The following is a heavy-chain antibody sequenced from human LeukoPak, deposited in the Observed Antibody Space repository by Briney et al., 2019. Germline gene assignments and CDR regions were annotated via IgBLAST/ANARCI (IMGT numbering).Heavy chain of an antibody. Sequence: GGSLRLSCAGTGFAFNMFAIDWVRQAPGKGLEWVSGLSRGGSTTNYADSVKGRFTISRDKSQNSVFLQLNSLRPEDTAVYYCARQQRIRHCSEGVCTEGYYFDYWGQGTLLSVSS. V-gene: IGHV3-23*01. CDR2: LSRGGSTT. CDR3: ARQQRIRHCSEGVCTEGYYFDY. J-gene: IGHJ4*02. CDR1: GFAFNMFA. D-gene: IGHD2-15*01.